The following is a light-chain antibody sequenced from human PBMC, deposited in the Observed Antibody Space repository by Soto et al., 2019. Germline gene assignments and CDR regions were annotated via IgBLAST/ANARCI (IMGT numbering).Light chain of an antibody. J-gene: IGLJ7*01. V-gene: IGLV6-57*03. CDR1: SGSTASNY. CDR3: QSYDSSNSWV. CDR2: EDN. Sequence: FMLTQPHSVSESPGQTVTISCTRSSGSTASNYVQWYQQRPGSAPTTVIYEDNQRPSGVPDRFSGSIDSSSNSASLTISGLKTEDEADYYCQSYDSSNSWVFGGGTQLTVL.